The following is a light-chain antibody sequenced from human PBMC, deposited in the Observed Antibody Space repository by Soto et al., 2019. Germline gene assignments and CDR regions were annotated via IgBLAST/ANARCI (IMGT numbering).Light chain of an antibody. CDR2: EAT. J-gene: IGLJ3*02. CDR3: CSYANIYIWV. Sequence: QSALSKPASVSGSPGQSITIPCTGSSSDVGSNNLVSWYQQHPGKAPKVMIYEATKRPSGVSNRFSGSKSGNTASLTISGLQAEDEADYYCCSYANIYIWVFGGGTKLTVL. CDR1: SSDVGSNNL. V-gene: IGLV2-23*01.